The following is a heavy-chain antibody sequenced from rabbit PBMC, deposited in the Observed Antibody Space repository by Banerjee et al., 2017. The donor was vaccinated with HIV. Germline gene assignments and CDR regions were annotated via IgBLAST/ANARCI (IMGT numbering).Heavy chain of an antibody. J-gene: IGHJ6*01. D-gene: IGHD8-1*01. CDR1: GFSFSSGYC. Sequence: QEQLEESGGDLVKPGASLTLTCTASGFSFSSGYCMCWVRQASGKGLEWIGCIGTRSGSTYYASWAKGRFTISEASSTTVTLQMTSLTAADTATYFCARRDNYGASGYELWGQGTLVTVS. CDR3: ARRDNYGASGYEL. V-gene: IGHV1S45*01. CDR2: IGTRSGST.